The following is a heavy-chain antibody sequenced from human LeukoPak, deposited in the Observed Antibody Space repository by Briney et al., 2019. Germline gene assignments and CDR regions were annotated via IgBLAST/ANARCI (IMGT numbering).Heavy chain of an antibody. Sequence: GGSLRLSCAASGFTFSDTWMHWVRQAPGKGLVWVSRIRSDGSDTRYAESVKGRFTISRDNAKNTLYLQMNSLRAEDTAVYYCARGRGGYPDWGQGTMVTVSS. CDR3: ARGRGGYPD. J-gene: IGHJ3*01. D-gene: IGHD5-12*01. V-gene: IGHV3-74*01. CDR2: IRSDGSDT. CDR1: GFTFSDTW.